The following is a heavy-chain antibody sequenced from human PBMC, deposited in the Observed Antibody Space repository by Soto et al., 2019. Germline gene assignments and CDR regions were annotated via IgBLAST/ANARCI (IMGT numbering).Heavy chain of an antibody. J-gene: IGHJ4*02. D-gene: IGHD2-2*01. Sequence: SETLSLTCAVYGGSFSGYYWSWIRQPPGKGLEWIGEINHSGSTNYNPSLKSRVTISVDTSKNQFSLKLSSVTAADTAVYYCAREYCSSTSCYLDYWGQGTLVTVSS. CDR1: GGSFSGYY. V-gene: IGHV4-34*01. CDR2: INHSGST. CDR3: AREYCSSTSCYLDY.